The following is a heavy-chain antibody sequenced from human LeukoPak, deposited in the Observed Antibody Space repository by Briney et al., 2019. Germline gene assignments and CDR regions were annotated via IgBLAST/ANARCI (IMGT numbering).Heavy chain of an antibody. V-gene: IGHV3-30-3*01. D-gene: IGHD1-1*01. CDR3: ASHDAPGGDY. CDR1: GFTFSSYA. Sequence: PGRSLRLSCAASGFTFSSYAMHWVRQAPGKGLEWVAVISYDGSNKYYADSVKGRFTISRDNSKNTLYLQMNSLRAEDTAVYYCASHDAPGGDYWGQGTLVTVSS. J-gene: IGHJ4*02. CDR2: ISYDGSNK.